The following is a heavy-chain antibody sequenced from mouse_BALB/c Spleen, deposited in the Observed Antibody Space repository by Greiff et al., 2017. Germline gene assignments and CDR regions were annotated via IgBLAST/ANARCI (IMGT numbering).Heavy chain of an antibody. CDR2: ISSGSSTI. D-gene: IGHD2-14*01. Sequence: DVLLVESGGGLVQPGGSRKLSCAASGFTFSSFGMHWVRQAPEKGLEWVAYISSGSSTIYYADTVKGRFTISRDNPKNTLFLQMTSLRSEDTAMYYCARREVPGAMDYWGQGTSVTVSS. J-gene: IGHJ4*01. V-gene: IGHV5-17*02. CDR1: GFTFSSFG. CDR3: ARREVPGAMDY.